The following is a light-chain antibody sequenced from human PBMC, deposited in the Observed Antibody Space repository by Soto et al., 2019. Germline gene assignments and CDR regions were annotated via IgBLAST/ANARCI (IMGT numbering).Light chain of an antibody. CDR3: QQRSNWPPV. V-gene: IGKV3-11*01. CDR2: DAS. J-gene: IGKJ4*01. CDR1: QSVSSY. Sequence: IAMTQSPDTLSVSPGERATLSCRASQSVSSYLAWYQQKPGQAPRLLIYDASNRATGIPARFSGSVSGTDCTLTISSLEQEDCSVYYCQQRSNWPPVFGGGTKVDIK.